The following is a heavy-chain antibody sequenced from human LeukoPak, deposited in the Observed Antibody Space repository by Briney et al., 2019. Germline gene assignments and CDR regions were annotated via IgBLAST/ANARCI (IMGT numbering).Heavy chain of an antibody. CDR2: INPNSGGT. V-gene: IGHV1-2*02. CDR3: ARDVGYSSSWSLDY. Sequence: ASVKVSRKASGYTFTGYYMHWVRQAPGQGLEWMGWINPNSGGTNYAQKFQGRVTMTRDTSISTAYMELSRLRSDDTAVYYCARDVGYSSSWSLDYWGQGTLVTVSS. CDR1: GYTFTGYY. J-gene: IGHJ4*02. D-gene: IGHD6-13*01.